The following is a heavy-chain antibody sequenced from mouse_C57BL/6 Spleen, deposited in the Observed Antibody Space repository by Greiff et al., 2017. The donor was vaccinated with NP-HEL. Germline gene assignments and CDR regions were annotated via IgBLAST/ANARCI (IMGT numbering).Heavy chain of an antibody. V-gene: IGHV1-55*01. CDR1: GYTFTSYW. D-gene: IGHD1-1*01. J-gene: IGHJ2*01. CDR2: IYPGSGST. Sequence: VQLQQPGAELVKPGASVKMSCKASGYTFTSYWITWVKQRPGQGLEWIGDIYPGSGSTNYNEKFKSKATLTVDPSSSTAYMQLSSLTSEDSAVYYCARREVAYYYGSSYFDYWGQGTTLTVSS. CDR3: ARREVAYYYGSSYFDY.